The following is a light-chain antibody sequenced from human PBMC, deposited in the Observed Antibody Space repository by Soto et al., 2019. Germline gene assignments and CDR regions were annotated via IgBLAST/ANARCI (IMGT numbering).Light chain of an antibody. V-gene: IGKV1-17*01. CDR1: QDITND. J-gene: IGKJ1*01. CDR3: LQHHSYPWT. CDR2: KAS. Sequence: DIQMTQSPSSLSASVGDRVTVTCRASQDITNDLGWYQQKPGKPPKRLIYKASSLQSGVPSRFSGSGSGTEFVLTISSLQPEDFATYYCLQHHSYPWTFGQGTKVEV.